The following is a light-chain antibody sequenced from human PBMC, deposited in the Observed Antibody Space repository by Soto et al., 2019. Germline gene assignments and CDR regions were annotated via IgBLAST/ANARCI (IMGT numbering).Light chain of an antibody. Sequence: DIVMTQSPDSLAVSLGERATINCKSSQSVSYSSNNKNYLAWYQQKPGQPPKLLIYWASTRESGVPDRFSGSGSGTDLNLTIRSLQAEDVAVYYCHQYYGTPFTFGPGTKVDIK. CDR3: HQYYGTPFT. CDR1: QSVSYSSNNKNY. V-gene: IGKV4-1*01. J-gene: IGKJ3*01. CDR2: WAS.